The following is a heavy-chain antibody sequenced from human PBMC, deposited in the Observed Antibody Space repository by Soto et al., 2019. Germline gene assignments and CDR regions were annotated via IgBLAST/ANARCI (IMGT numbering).Heavy chain of an antibody. J-gene: IGHJ4*02. Sequence: GESLKISCKASGYSFTNQWIGWVRQMPGKGLEWMGIIFPSDADAIYSPPFQGQVSISADKSLTTAYLQWSSLKASDTAMYYCARGTGTIPWFDYWGQGTLVTVSS. CDR3: ARGTGTIPWFDY. CDR1: GYSFTNQW. D-gene: IGHD1-1*01. V-gene: IGHV5-51*01. CDR2: IFPSDADA.